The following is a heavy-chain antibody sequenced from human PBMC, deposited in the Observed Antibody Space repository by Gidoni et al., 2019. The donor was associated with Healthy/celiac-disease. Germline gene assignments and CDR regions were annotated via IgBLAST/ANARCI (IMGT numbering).Heavy chain of an antibody. CDR2: IYTSVST. Sequence: QVQLQESGPGLVKPSQTLSPTCTASGGSISSGSYYCSWIRQPAGKGLEWIGRIYTSVSTNYNPSLKSRVTMSVDTSKNQFSLKLSSVTAADTAVYYCAREDPYSSSSAFDYWGQGTLVTVSS. CDR1: GGSISSGSYY. J-gene: IGHJ4*02. CDR3: AREDPYSSSSAFDY. V-gene: IGHV4-61*02. D-gene: IGHD6-6*01.